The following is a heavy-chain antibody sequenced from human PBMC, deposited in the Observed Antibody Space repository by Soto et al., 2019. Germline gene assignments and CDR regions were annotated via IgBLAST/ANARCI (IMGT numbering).Heavy chain of an antibody. CDR1: GFTFGDYP. Sequence: EVQLVESGGGLVQPGRSLRLSCTASGFTFGDYPMTWLRQAPGKGPEWVGFIRSNAYGGTADYAASVKGRFTISRDDSKSIAYLEMNNLKSEDTAVYYCARNYRWENYDNAGFDPWGQGTLVTVSS. CDR2: IRSNAYGGTA. V-gene: IGHV3-49*03. D-gene: IGHD3-16*01. CDR3: ARNYRWENYDNAGFDP. J-gene: IGHJ5*02.